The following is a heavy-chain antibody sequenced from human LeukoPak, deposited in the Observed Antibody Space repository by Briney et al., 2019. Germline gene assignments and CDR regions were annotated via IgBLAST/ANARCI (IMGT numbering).Heavy chain of an antibody. CDR2: INTHNGDT. CDR1: GYTFASFG. V-gene: IGHV1-18*01. Sequence: GASVKVSCKASGYTFASFGITWVRQAPGQGLEWMGWINTHNGDTNYAQKLQGRVTMTTDTSTSTAYMELRSLRSDDTAVYYCARELELEDWGQGTLVTVSS. CDR3: ARELELED. J-gene: IGHJ4*02. D-gene: IGHD1-7*01.